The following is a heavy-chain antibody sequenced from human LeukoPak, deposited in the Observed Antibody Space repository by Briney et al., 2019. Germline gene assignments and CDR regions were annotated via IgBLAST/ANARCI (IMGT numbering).Heavy chain of an antibody. CDR3: ASSIGLTGNNWFDP. CDR2: INPNSGGT. D-gene: IGHD2/OR15-2a*01. J-gene: IGHJ5*02. CDR1: GYTFTSYY. V-gene: IGHV1-2*02. Sequence: ASVKVSCKASGYTFTSYYMHWVRQAPGQGLEWMGWINPNSGGTNYAQKFQGRVTMTRDTSISTAYMELSRLRSDNTAVYYCASSIGLTGNNWFDPWGQGTLVTVSS.